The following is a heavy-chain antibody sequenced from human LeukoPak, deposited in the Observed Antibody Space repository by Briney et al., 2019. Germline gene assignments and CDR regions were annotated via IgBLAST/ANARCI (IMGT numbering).Heavy chain of an antibody. D-gene: IGHD2-15*01. V-gene: IGHV3-30*19. Sequence: GGSLRLSCVASGFTFSSYGMHWVRQAPGKGLEWVAVISSDGSNKYYADSVKGRFTISRDNSKNTLYLQMNSLRGEDTAVYYCAKDWRRIVLVAAVTRHGNYMDVWGKGTTVTISS. CDR2: ISSDGSNK. CDR1: GFTFSSYG. CDR3: AKDWRRIVLVAAVTRHGNYMDV. J-gene: IGHJ6*03.